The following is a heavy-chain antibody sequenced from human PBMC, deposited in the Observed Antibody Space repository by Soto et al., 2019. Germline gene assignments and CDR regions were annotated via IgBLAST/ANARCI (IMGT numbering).Heavy chain of an antibody. J-gene: IGHJ5*02. V-gene: IGHV3-11*01. D-gene: IGHD6-13*01. CDR1: GFTFGDYY. CDR3: ARDLRAVGMASRFDP. CDR2: IGNRGTGI. Sequence: GGSLRLSCAASGFTFGDYYMTWIHQAPVKGLEWVSFIGNRGTGIYYADSVKGRFTIFRDNAKNSLYLQMNSLRVEDTAMYYCARDLRAVGMASRFDPWGQGTLVTVSS.